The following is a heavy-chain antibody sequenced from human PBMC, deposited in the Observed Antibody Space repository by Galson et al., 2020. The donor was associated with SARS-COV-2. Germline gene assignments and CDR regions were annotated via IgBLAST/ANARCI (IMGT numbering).Heavy chain of an antibody. Sequence: ASVKVSCTASGYTFTSYGISWVRQAPGQGLEWMGWISAYNGNTNYAQKLQGRVTMTTDTSTSTAYMELRSLRSDDTAVYYCARALLQLWYEGGGHFDYWGQGTLVTVSS. V-gene: IGHV1-18*01. D-gene: IGHD5-18*01. CDR3: ARALLQLWYEGGGHFDY. J-gene: IGHJ4*02. CDR2: ISAYNGNT. CDR1: GYTFTSYG.